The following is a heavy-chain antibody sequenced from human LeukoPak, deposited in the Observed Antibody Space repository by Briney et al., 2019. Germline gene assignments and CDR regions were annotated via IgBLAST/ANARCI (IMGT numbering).Heavy chain of an antibody. CDR3: ARDHGVTMVRGVITGFDY. V-gene: IGHV1-69*01. CDR1: GGTFSSYA. Sequence: SVNVSCKASGGTFSSYAISWVRQAPGQGLEWMGGIIPIFGTANYAQKFQGRVTITADESTSTAYMELSSLRSEDTAVYYCARDHGVTMVRGVITGFDYWGQGTLVTVSS. CDR2: IIPIFGTA. D-gene: IGHD3-10*01. J-gene: IGHJ4*02.